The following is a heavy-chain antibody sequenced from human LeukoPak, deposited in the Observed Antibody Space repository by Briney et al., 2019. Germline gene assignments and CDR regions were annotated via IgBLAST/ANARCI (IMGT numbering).Heavy chain of an antibody. J-gene: IGHJ4*02. Sequence: ASVTVSRKASGYTFTGYYMHWVRQAPGQGLEGMGWINPNSGGTNYAQKFQGRVTMTRGTSISTAYMELSRLRSDDTAVYDCARDPYSYSYGYLGVFVYWGQGTLVTVSS. D-gene: IGHD5-18*01. CDR3: ARDPYSYSYGYLGVFVY. V-gene: IGHV1-2*02. CDR2: INPNSGGT. CDR1: GYTFTGYY.